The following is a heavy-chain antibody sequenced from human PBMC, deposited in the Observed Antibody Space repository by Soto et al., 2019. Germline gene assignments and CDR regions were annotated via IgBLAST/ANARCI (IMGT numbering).Heavy chain of an antibody. J-gene: IGHJ5*02. CDR2: TYYRSRFFS. CDR1: GDSVSSYSAA. Sequence: QTLSLTCVISGDSVSSYSAAWNWIRQSPSGGLEWLGRTYYRSRFFSDYAESVKSRIIINPETSKNQFPLQLKSVTPEDTAVYYCVRDRYSSSGWFDPWGQGTPVTSPQ. D-gene: IGHD3-10*01. CDR3: VRDRYSSSGWFDP. V-gene: IGHV6-1*01.